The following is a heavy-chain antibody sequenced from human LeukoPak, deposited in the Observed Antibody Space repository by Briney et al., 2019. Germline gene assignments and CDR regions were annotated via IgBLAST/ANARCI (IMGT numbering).Heavy chain of an antibody. V-gene: IGHV3-7*01. J-gene: IGHJ4*02. CDR1: GFTFSRYW. Sequence: GWSLTLSCAASGFTFSRYWMTWVRQSPGKGLEWVAYINQDGSEKYYGDSVTGRFTISRDNAENSLFLQMNSLRADDTGVYYCARAREAPANVFPDHWGQGVVVTVSS. D-gene: IGHD2-15*01. CDR3: ARAREAPANVFPDH. CDR2: INQDGSEK.